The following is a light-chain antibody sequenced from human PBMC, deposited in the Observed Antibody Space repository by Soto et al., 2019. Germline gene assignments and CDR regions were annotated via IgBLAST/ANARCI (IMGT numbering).Light chain of an antibody. J-gene: IGKJ5*01. V-gene: IGKV1D-16*01. CDR3: QQYNSYPIT. CDR1: QDIGDW. Sequence: IQMTQSPSSVSASVGDRFSITFRASQDIGDWLAWYQQKPGKAPKLLVYAASSLQSGVPSRFSGSGSGTEFTLTISSLQPDDFATYYCQQYNSYPITFGQGTRLAIK. CDR2: AAS.